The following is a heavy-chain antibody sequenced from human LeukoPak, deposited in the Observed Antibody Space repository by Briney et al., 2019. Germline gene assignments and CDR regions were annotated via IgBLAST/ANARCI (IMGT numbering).Heavy chain of an antibody. CDR3: ASSTWYSSGPSF. V-gene: IGHV4-39*07. Sequence: SETLSLTCSVSSGSITSYYWGWIRQPPGKGLEWIGSIYYSGSTYYNPSLKSRVTISVDTSKNQFSLKLNSVTAADTAVFYCASSTWYSSGPSFWGQGTMVTVSS. J-gene: IGHJ3*01. D-gene: IGHD6-19*01. CDR1: SGSITSYY. CDR2: IYYSGST.